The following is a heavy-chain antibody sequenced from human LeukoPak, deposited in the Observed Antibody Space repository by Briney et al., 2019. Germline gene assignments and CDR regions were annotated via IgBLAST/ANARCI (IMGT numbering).Heavy chain of an antibody. CDR3: ARPLGDSSGYSWYFDY. CDR1: GYTFTSYY. CDR2: INPSGGST. D-gene: IGHD3-22*01. J-gene: IGHJ4*02. Sequence: ASVKVSCKASGYTFTSYYMHWVRQAPGQGLEWMGIINPSGGSTSYAQKFQGRVTMTRDTSTSTVYMGLSSLRSEDTAVYYCARPLGDSSGYSWYFDYWGQGTLVTVSS. V-gene: IGHV1-46*01.